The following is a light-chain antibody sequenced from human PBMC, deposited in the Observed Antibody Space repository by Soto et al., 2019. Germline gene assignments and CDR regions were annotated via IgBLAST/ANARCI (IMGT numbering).Light chain of an antibody. CDR3: QQYNRYSPT. Sequence: DIQMTQSPSTLSASVGDRVTITCRASQSISVWLAWYQQKAGKAPNLLIYKASRLESGFPSTFSGSGSETEFTLTISGLQPGDSATYYCQQYNRYSPTFGQGTKVEVK. CDR2: KAS. V-gene: IGKV1-5*03. CDR1: QSISVW. J-gene: IGKJ1*01.